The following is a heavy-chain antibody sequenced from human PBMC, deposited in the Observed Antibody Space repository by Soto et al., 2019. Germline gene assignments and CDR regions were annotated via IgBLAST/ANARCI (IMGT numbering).Heavy chain of an antibody. CDR3: ARPENPYYYDSSGYYY. D-gene: IGHD3-22*01. V-gene: IGHV5-51*01. CDR2: IYPGDSDT. Sequence: GESLKISCKGSGYSFTSYWIGWVRQMPGKGLEWMGIIYPGDSDTRYSPSFQGQVTISADKSISTAYLQWSSLKASDTAMYYCARPENPYYYDSSGYYYWGQGTLVTVSS. J-gene: IGHJ4*02. CDR1: GYSFTSYW.